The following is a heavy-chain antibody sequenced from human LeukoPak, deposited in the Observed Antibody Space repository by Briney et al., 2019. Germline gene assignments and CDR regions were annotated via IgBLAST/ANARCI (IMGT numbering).Heavy chain of an antibody. J-gene: IGHJ3*02. CDR2: IYYSGNT. D-gene: IGHD3-16*01. Sequence: SETLSLTCTVSGGSIISSSYYWGWIRQPPGKGLEWIVSIYYSGNTDYNPSLKSRVTISVDTSKYQFSLKLSSVTAADTAVYYCAAGLPDDAFDIWGQGTMVTVSS. V-gene: IGHV4-39*01. CDR1: GGSIISSSYY. CDR3: AAGLPDDAFDI.